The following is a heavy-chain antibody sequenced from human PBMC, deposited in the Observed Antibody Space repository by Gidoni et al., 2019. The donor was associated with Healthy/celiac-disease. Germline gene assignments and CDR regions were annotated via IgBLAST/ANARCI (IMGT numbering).Heavy chain of an antibody. D-gene: IGHD3-16*02. Sequence: EVKLVESGGGLVQPGRALKLSCAASGFTFSGYALHWVRQASGTGMGWVGRIRSKANSSATAYAASVKGRFTISRDDSKNTAYLQMISLKTEDTSVYYCTFDGERVSYRLGSYWGQGTLVTVSS. CDR3: TFDGERVSYRLGSY. CDR2: IRSKANSSAT. V-gene: IGHV3-73*02. J-gene: IGHJ4*02. CDR1: GFTFSGYA.